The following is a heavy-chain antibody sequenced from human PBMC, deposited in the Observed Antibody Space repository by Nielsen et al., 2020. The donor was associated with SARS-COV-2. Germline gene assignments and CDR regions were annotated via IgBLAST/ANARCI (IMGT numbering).Heavy chain of an antibody. Sequence: VRQAPGKGLEWVAVISYDGSNKYYADSVKGRFTISRDNSKNMLYLQMNSLRAEDTAVYYCARDPAIRYDFWSGYLGTDYYYYGMDVWGQGTTVTVSS. CDR3: ARDPAIRYDFWSGYLGTDYYYYGMDV. D-gene: IGHD3-3*01. V-gene: IGHV3-30*04. CDR2: ISYDGSNK. J-gene: IGHJ6*02.